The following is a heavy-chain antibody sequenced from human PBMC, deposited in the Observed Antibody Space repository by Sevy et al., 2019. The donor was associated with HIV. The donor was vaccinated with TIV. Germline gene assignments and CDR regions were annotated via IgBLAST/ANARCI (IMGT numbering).Heavy chain of an antibody. CDR1: GFNLSPYW. Sequence: GGSLRLSCVASGFNLSPYWMTWVRQAPGKGLEWVANIKQDGREKFYVDSVKGRFTVSRDNAKNALYIQLYSLRVEVTAVYFCASNTSHYDSNNYYPVYWGQGTRVTVSS. CDR3: ASNTSHYDSNNYYPVY. CDR2: IKQDGREK. V-gene: IGHV3-7*01. D-gene: IGHD3-22*01. J-gene: IGHJ4*02.